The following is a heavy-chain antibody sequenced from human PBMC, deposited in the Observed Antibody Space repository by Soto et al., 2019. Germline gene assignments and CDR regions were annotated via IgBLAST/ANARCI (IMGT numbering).Heavy chain of an antibody. CDR1: GYTFTGYF. CDR3: ARGGGTMLAPLP. J-gene: IGHJ5*02. V-gene: IGHV1-2*02. CDR2: INPTGGAT. D-gene: IGHD3-3*01. Sequence: ASVKVSCKASGYTFTGYFIHWVGQAPGQGLDRMGYINPTGGATKYAPRFQGRDTMTSDTSIRTAYMDLSNLTSDDTAVYYCARGGGTMLAPLPWGPGTLVTVSS.